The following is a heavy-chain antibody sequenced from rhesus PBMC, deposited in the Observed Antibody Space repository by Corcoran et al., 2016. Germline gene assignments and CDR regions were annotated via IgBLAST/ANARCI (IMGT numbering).Heavy chain of an antibody. J-gene: IGHJ4*01. D-gene: IGHD3-16*01. CDR3: ARAALYYYSGSYCVD. V-gene: IGHV4-173*01. CDR2: ISSSGGST. Sequence: QLQLQESGPGLVKPSETLSLTCAVSGGSISSNYWSWIRQPPGMGLEWIGRISSSGGSTYYNPSLKSRVTISTDTSKNQFSLNLSSVTASDTSVYYCARAALYYYSGSYCVDWGQGVLVTVSS. CDR1: GGSISSNY.